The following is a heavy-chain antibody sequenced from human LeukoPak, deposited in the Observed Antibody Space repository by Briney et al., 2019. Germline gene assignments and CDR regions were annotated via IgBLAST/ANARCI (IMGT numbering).Heavy chain of an antibody. D-gene: IGHD2-2*01. J-gene: IGHJ5*02. CDR2: ISAYNGNT. CDR1: GGTFSSYA. CDR3: ARALGYCSSTSCANWFDP. Sequence: ASVKVSCKASGGTFSSYAISWVRQAPGQGLEWMGWISAYNGNTNYAQKLQGRVTMTTDTSTSTAYMELRSLRSDDTAVYYCARALGYCSSTSCANWFDPWGQGTLVTVSS. V-gene: IGHV1-18*01.